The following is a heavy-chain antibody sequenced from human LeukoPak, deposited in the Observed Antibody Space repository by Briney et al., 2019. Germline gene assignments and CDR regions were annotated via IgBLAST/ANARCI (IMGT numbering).Heavy chain of an antibody. D-gene: IGHD2/OR15-2a*01. CDR1: GFTLSSYW. Sequence: GGSLRLSCAASGFTLSSYWMSWVRLAPGKGLEWVANVKQDGSERYYVDSVKGRFTISRDNAKNSLYLQMNSLRAEDTAVYYCARDGGHSTDFDYWGQGTLVTVSS. V-gene: IGHV3-7*01. J-gene: IGHJ4*02. CDR2: VKQDGSER. CDR3: ARDGGHSTDFDY.